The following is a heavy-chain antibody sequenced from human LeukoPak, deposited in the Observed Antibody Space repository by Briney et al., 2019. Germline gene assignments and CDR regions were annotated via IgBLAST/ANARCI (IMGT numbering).Heavy chain of an antibody. D-gene: IGHD5-24*01. Sequence: GGSLRLSCAASGFTFSSYAMSWVRQAPGKGLEWVSAISGSGGSTYYADSVKGRFTISRDSSKNTVYLQMNSLRADDTAVYYCAKAREGWLQPRAAFDYWGQGTLVTVSS. V-gene: IGHV3-23*01. CDR3: AKAREGWLQPRAAFDY. CDR1: GFTFSSYA. J-gene: IGHJ4*02. CDR2: ISGSGGST.